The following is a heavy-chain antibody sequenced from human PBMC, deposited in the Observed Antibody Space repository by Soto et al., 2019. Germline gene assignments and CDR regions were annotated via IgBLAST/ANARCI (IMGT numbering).Heavy chain of an antibody. J-gene: IGHJ5*02. Sequence: PGGSLRLSCAASGFTFSSYGMHWVRQAPGKGLEWVAVIWYDGSNKYYADSVKGRFTISRDNSKNTLYLQMNGLRAEDTAVYYCARDNSSSWYGQTNWFDPWGQGT. V-gene: IGHV3-33*01. CDR3: ARDNSSSWYGQTNWFDP. CDR1: GFTFSSYG. CDR2: IWYDGSNK. D-gene: IGHD6-13*01.